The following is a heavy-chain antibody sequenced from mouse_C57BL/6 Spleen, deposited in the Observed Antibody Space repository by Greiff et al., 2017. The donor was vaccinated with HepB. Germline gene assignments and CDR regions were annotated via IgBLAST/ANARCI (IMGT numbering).Heavy chain of an antibody. V-gene: IGHV1-69*01. CDR3: GHGYEGYAIDY. J-gene: IGHJ4*01. D-gene: IGHD2-2*01. CDR1: GYTFTSYW. Sequence: QVQLQQPGAELVMPGASVKLSCKASGYTFTSYWMHWVKQRPGQGLEWIGEIDPSDSYTNYNQKFKGKSTVTVEKYSSTAYMQLSSLTSEDSAVYYCGHGYEGYAIDYWGQGTSVTVSS. CDR2: IDPSDSYT.